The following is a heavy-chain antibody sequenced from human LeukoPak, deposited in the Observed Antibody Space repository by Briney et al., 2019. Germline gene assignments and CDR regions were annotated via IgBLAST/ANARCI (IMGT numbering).Heavy chain of an antibody. V-gene: IGHV3-15*01. J-gene: IGHJ4*02. Sequence: SGGSLRLSCAASGFTFSNAWMSWVRQAPGKGLEWVGRIKSKTDGGTTDYAAPVKGRFTISRDDSKNTLYLQMNSLKTEDTAVYYCTTTPVVNAEIDYWGQGTLVTVSS. CDR2: IKSKTDGGTT. CDR3: TTTPVVNAEIDY. D-gene: IGHD3-22*01. CDR1: GFTFSNAW.